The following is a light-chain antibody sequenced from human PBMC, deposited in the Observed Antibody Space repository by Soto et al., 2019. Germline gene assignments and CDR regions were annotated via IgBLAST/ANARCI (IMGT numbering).Light chain of an antibody. J-gene: IGKJ2*02. CDR1: QSVSSR. CDR3: QEYDGHCT. V-gene: IGKV1-5*03. CDR2: RAS. Sequence: DIQMTQSPSTLSASLGERVTITCRASQSVSSRLAWYQQKAGKAPKLLIYRASTLESGVPSRFSGSGSGTEFTITISMLHADDVASYFWQEYDGHCTFGQGTKLEIK.